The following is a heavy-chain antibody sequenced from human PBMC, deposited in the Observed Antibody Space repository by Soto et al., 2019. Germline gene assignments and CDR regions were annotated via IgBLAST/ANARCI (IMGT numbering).Heavy chain of an antibody. Sequence: GGSLRLSCAASGFTFSSYAMSWVRQAPGKGLEWVSAISGSGGSTYYADSVKGRCTISRDNSKNMLFLQMNSLRAEDTAVYYCAKLMGDFWSGYYSYYYYYMDVWGKGTTVTVSS. D-gene: IGHD3-3*01. V-gene: IGHV3-23*01. J-gene: IGHJ6*03. CDR2: ISGSGGST. CDR3: AKLMGDFWSGYYSYYYYYMDV. CDR1: GFTFSSYA.